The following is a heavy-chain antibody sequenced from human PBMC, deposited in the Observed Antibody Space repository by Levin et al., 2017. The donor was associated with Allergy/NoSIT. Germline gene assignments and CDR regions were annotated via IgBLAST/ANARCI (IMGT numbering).Heavy chain of an antibody. Sequence: SCAVYGGSFSGYYWSWIRQPPGKGLEWIGEINHSGSTNYNPSLKSRVTISVDTSKNQFSLKLSSVTAADTAVYYCARVGPYCSSTSCYARNYYYYYYMDVWGKGTTVTVSS. CDR1: GGSFSGYY. CDR2: INHSGST. CDR3: ARVGPYCSSTSCYARNYYYYYYMDV. J-gene: IGHJ6*03. V-gene: IGHV4-34*01. D-gene: IGHD2-2*01.